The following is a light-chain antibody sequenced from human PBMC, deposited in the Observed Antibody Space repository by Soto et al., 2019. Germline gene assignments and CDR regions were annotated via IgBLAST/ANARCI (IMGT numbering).Light chain of an antibody. V-gene: IGKV3-20*01. CDR2: GAS. J-gene: IGKJ3*01. CDR3: QHYGTSPFT. Sequence: EIVLTQSPGTLSLSPGERATLSCRASQSVSSSYLAWYQQKPGQAPRLLIYGASSRATGIPGRFSGSGSGTDFTLTISRLEPEDFAVYYCQHYGTSPFTFGPGTKVDIK. CDR1: QSVSSSY.